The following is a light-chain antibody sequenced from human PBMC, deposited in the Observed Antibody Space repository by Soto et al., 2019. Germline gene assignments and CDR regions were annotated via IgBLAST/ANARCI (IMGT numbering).Light chain of an antibody. CDR3: QQYGSSPLT. CDR2: GAS. CDR1: QSVRSNE. J-gene: IGKJ4*01. V-gene: IGKV3-20*01. Sequence: EIVLTQSPGTLSLSPGERATLSCRASQSVRSNELAWYQQKPGQAPRLLIYGASSRATAIPVRVSGSGSGTDFTLTISRLEPDDFAVYYCQQYGSSPLTFGGGTKVEFK.